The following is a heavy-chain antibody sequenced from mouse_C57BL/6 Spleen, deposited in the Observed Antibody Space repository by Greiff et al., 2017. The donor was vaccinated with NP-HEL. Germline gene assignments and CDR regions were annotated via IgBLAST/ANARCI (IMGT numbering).Heavy chain of an antibody. Sequence: QVQLQQPGAELVKPGASVKMSCKASGYTFTSYWITWVKQRPGQGLEWIGDIYPGSGSTNYNEKFKSKATLTVDTSSSTAYMQLSSLTSEDSAVYYCARKNYYGSSPYYFDYWGQGTTLTGAS. CDR3: ARKNYYGSSPYYFDY. J-gene: IGHJ2*01. CDR1: GYTFTSYW. D-gene: IGHD1-1*01. CDR2: IYPGSGST. V-gene: IGHV1-55*01.